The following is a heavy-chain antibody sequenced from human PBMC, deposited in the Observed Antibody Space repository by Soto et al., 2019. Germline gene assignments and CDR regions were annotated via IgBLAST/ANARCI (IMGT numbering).Heavy chain of an antibody. V-gene: IGHV4-31*03. Sequence: QVQLQESGPGLVKPSQTLSLTCTVSGGSIRGGDYYWGWLRQRPGKGLEGIGYIFYSGNSFYNPSLKSGVTISVDTSKNQFSLQLSSVTAADTAIYYCARLSSLYYNSDYGGYYFDYWGQGTLVSVSS. CDR3: ARLSSLYYNSDYGGYYFDY. CDR2: IFYSGNS. CDR1: GGSIRGGDYY. D-gene: IGHD3-10*01. J-gene: IGHJ4*02.